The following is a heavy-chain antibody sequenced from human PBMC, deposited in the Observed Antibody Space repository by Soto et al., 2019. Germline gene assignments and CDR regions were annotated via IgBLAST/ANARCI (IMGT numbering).Heavy chain of an antibody. V-gene: IGHV4-59*01. D-gene: IGHD3-10*01. CDR2: IYYSGST. CDR1: GGSIINYY. J-gene: IGHJ6*02. Sequence: SETLSLTCTVSGGSIINYYWSWIRQPPGKGLEWIGYIYYSGSTNYNPSLKSRVTISVDTSKNQFSLKLSSVTAADTAVYYCARDSSAFGGYYYYGMDVWGQGTTVTVSS. CDR3: ARDSSAFGGYYYYGMDV.